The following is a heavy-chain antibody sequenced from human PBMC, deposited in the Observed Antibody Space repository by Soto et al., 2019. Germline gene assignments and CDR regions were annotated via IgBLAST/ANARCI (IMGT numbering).Heavy chain of an antibody. V-gene: IGHV3-30*03. Sequence: GGSLSLSCAASGFPFSSYGMHWVRQAPGKGLEWVAVISYDGSNKYYADSVKGRFTISRDNAKNSLYLQMNSLRAEDTAVYYCATYYYDSNINYYFDYWGQGTLVTVSS. CDR1: GFPFSSYG. J-gene: IGHJ4*02. CDR3: ATYYYDSNINYYFDY. D-gene: IGHD3-22*01. CDR2: ISYDGSNK.